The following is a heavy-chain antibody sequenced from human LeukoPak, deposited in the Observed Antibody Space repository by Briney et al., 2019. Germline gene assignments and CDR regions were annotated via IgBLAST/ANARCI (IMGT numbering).Heavy chain of an antibody. V-gene: IGHV1-69*04. Sequence: GASVKVSCKASGYTFTSYAISWVRQAPGQGLEWMGRIIPILGIANYAQKFQGRVTITADKSTSTAYMELSSLRSEDTAVYYCARAGIAAAGTRYWHFDLWGRGTLVTVSS. J-gene: IGHJ2*01. CDR2: IIPILGIA. CDR3: ARAGIAAAGTRYWHFDL. CDR1: GYTFTSYA. D-gene: IGHD6-13*01.